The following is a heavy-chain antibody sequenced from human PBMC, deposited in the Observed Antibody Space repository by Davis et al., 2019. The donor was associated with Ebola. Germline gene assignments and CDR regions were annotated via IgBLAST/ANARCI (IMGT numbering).Heavy chain of an antibody. Sequence: SETLSLTCAVSGGSISSSNWWSWVRQPPGKGLEWIGEIYHSGSTNYNPSLKSRVTISVDKSKNQFSLKLSSVTAADTAVYYCARARHYYYYGMDVWGQGTTVTVSS. V-gene: IGHV4-4*02. CDR1: GGSISSSNW. CDR2: IYHSGST. CDR3: ARARHYYYYGMDV. J-gene: IGHJ6*02.